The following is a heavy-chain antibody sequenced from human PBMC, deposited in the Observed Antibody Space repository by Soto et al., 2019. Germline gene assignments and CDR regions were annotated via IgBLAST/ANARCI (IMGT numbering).Heavy chain of an antibody. CDR3: ARGLSYSSGWPYFDY. CDR1: RVSISSGGYY. CDR2: IYYSGST. D-gene: IGHD6-19*01. J-gene: IGHJ4*02. V-gene: IGHV4-31*03. Sequence: SETLSLTCTVSRVSISSGGYYWSWIRQHPGKGLEWIGYIYYSGSTYYNPSLKSRVTISVDTSKNQFSLKLSSVTAADTAVYYCARGLSYSSGWPYFDYWGQGTLVTVSS.